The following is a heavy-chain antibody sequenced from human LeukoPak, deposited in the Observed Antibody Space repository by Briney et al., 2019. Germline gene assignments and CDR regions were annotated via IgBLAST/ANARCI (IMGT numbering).Heavy chain of an antibody. Sequence: GGSLRLSCAASGFTFSNYWMTWVRQAPGKGLEWVSAISGSAVSTFYADSVKGRFTISRDNSKNTLYLQMNSLRAEDTAVYYCAKLHDYGDYAWGQGTLVTVSS. CDR1: GFTFSNYW. D-gene: IGHD4-17*01. CDR3: AKLHDYGDYA. J-gene: IGHJ4*02. CDR2: ISGSAVST. V-gene: IGHV3-23*01.